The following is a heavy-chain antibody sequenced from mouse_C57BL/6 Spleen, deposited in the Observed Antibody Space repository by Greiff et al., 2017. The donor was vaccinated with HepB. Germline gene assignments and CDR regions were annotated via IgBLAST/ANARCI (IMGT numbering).Heavy chain of an antibody. CDR3: ARSYYSNGGWFAY. CDR1: GYTFTSYW. V-gene: IGHV1-64*01. Sequence: QVQLQQPGAELVKPGASVKLSCKASGYTFTSYWMHWVKQRPGQGLEWIGMIHPNSGSTNYNEKFKSKATLTVDKSSSTAYMQLSSLTSEDSAVYYCARSYYSNGGWFAYWGQGTLVTVSA. J-gene: IGHJ3*01. D-gene: IGHD2-5*01. CDR2: IHPNSGST.